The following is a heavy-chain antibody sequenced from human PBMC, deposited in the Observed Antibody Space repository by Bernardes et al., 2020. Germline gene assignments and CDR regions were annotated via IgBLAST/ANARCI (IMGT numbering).Heavy chain of an antibody. CDR1: GFNFIDAW. Sequence: GGSLRLSCVASGFNFIDAWMNWVRQVPGKGLEWVGRIKRKGAGGTADYAAPVKDRFTISRDDSRNILYLQMDSLQAEDTAVYYCLIRCANEGVCHIGHWGPGTLVTVSS. D-gene: IGHD1-1*01. CDR3: LIRCANEGVCHIGH. CDR2: IKRKGAGGTA. J-gene: IGHJ4*02. V-gene: IGHV3-15*07.